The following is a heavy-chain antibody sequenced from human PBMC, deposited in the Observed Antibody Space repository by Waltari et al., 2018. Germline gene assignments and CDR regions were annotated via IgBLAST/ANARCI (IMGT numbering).Heavy chain of an antibody. CDR3: ARGGIVGATRLDY. Sequence: QVQLQESGPGLVKPSETLSLTCTVPGGSISSYYWSWIRQPPGKGLEWIGYIYYSGSTNYNPSLKSRVTISVDTSKNQFSLKLSSVTAADTAVYYCARGGIVGATRLDYWGQGTLVTVSS. V-gene: IGHV4-59*01. CDR2: IYYSGST. D-gene: IGHD1-26*01. J-gene: IGHJ4*02. CDR1: GGSISSYY.